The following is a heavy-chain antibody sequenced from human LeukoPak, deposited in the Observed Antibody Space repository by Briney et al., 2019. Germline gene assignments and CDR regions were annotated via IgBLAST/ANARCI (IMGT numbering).Heavy chain of an antibody. Sequence: GESLRISCKGSGYSFTSYWISWVRQMPGKGLEWMGRIDPSDSYTNYSPSFQGHVTISADKSISTAYLQWSSLKASDTAMYYCARRRYYDSSGYYYVSPDAFDTWGQGTMVTVSS. V-gene: IGHV5-10-1*01. CDR1: GYSFTSYW. D-gene: IGHD3-22*01. CDR2: IDPSDSYT. J-gene: IGHJ3*02. CDR3: ARRRYYDSSGYYYVSPDAFDT.